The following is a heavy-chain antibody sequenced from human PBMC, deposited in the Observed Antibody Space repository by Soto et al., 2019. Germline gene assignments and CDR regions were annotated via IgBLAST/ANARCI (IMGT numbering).Heavy chain of an antibody. V-gene: IGHV3-23*01. Sequence: EVQLLESGGGLVQPGGSLRLSCAASGFTFSSFAMTWVRQAPGKGLEWVSSLTGSGDSTYYAESVKGRFTISRDNSKNTLYLQMNSLRADDTALYYCAKGTAVTTGDMAYWGQGTLVTVSS. CDR2: LTGSGDST. J-gene: IGHJ4*02. D-gene: IGHD4-17*01. CDR3: AKGTAVTTGDMAY. CDR1: GFTFSSFA.